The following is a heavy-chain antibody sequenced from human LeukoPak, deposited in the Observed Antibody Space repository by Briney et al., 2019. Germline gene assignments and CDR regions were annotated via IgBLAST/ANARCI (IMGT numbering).Heavy chain of an antibody. CDR3: ARVLRGEQWLPRDWFDP. CDR1: GGSISSYY. J-gene: IGHJ5*02. CDR2: IYYSGST. V-gene: IGHV4-59*01. D-gene: IGHD6-19*01. Sequence: SETLSLTCTVSGGSISSYYWSWIRQPPGKGLEWIGYIYYSGSTNYNPSLKSRVTISVDTSKNQFSLKLSSVTAADTAVYYCARVLRGEQWLPRDWFDPWGQGTLVTVSS.